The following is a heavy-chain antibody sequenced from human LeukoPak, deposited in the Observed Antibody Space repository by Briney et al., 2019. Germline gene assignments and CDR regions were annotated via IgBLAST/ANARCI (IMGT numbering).Heavy chain of an antibody. V-gene: IGHV3-7*01. CDR1: GFTFSSYW. Sequence: GGSLRLSCAASGFTFSSYWMNWVRQAPGKGLEWVANIKQDGSEKYYVDSVKGRFTISRDNAKNSLYLQMNSLRAEDTAVYYCAALAYYYGSGASGPNIDYWGQGTLVTVSS. CDR3: AALAYYYGSGASGPNIDY. D-gene: IGHD3-10*01. J-gene: IGHJ4*02. CDR2: IKQDGSEK.